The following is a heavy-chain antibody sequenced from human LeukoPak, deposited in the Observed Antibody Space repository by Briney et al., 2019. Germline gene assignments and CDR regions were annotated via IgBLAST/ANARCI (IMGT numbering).Heavy chain of an antibody. CDR1: GGSFSGYY. Sequence: SETLSLTCAVYGGSFSGYYWSWIRQPPGKGLEWIGEINHSGSTNYNPSLKSRVTISVDTSKNQFSLKLSSVTAADTAVYYCARGSRRITMIVVVISKAPYFDYWGQGTLVTVSS. CDR3: ARGSRRITMIVVVISKAPYFDY. J-gene: IGHJ4*02. D-gene: IGHD3-22*01. CDR2: INHSGST. V-gene: IGHV4-34*01.